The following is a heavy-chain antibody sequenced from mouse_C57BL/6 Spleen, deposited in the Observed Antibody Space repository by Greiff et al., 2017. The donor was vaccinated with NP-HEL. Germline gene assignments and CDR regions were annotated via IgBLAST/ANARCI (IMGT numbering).Heavy chain of an antibody. CDR2: IYPGNSDT. J-gene: IGHJ2*01. CDR3: TRDYYGSSYGYFDY. D-gene: IGHD1-1*01. V-gene: IGHV1-5*01. Sequence: EVQLQESGTVLARPGASVKMSCKTSGYKFTSYWMHWVKQRPGQGLEWIGAIYPGNSDTSYNQKFKGKAKLTAVTSASTAYMELSSLTNEDSAVYYCTRDYYGSSYGYFDYWGQGTTLTVSS. CDR1: GYKFTSYW.